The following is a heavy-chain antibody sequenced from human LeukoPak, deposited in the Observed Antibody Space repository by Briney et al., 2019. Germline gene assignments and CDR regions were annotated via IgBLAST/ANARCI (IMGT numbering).Heavy chain of an antibody. CDR1: GFTFSIYG. J-gene: IGHJ5*02. Sequence: PGGSLRLSCAASGFTFSIYGMHWVRQAPGKGLEWVAIIWYDGSKTYYADSVKGRFTISRDNSKNTLYLQMNSLRAEDTAVYYCAKDRDSGYDYGWFDPWGQGTLVTVSS. D-gene: IGHD5-12*01. CDR2: IWYDGSKT. CDR3: AKDRDSGYDYGWFDP. V-gene: IGHV3-33*06.